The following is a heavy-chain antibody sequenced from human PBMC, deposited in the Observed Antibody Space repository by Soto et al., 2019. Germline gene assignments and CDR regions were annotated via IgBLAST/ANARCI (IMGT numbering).Heavy chain of an antibody. CDR2: IYPGDSDT. J-gene: IGHJ4*02. CDR3: ARLGLYSYGHGPLDY. V-gene: IGHV5-51*01. CDR1: GYSFTSYW. Sequence: GESLKISCKGSGYSFTSYWISWVRQMPGKGLEWMGIIYPGDSDTRYSPSFQGQVTISADKSISTAYLQWSSLKASDTAMYYCARLGLYSYGHGPLDYWGQGTLVTVSS. D-gene: IGHD5-18*01.